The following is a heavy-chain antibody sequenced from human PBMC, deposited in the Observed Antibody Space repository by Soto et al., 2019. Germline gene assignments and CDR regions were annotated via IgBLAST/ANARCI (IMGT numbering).Heavy chain of an antibody. CDR3: ASLDSAWYYFDY. Sequence: SETLSLTCTVSDESISSSNYFWGWIRQPPGKGLEWIGNVFYSGTTFYNPSLKSRVTISIDTSRNKFSLKLSSVTASDTAVYYCASLDSAWYYFDYWGQGTLVTVSS. CDR2: VFYSGTT. CDR1: DESISSSNYF. J-gene: IGHJ4*02. V-gene: IGHV4-39*01. D-gene: IGHD6-19*01.